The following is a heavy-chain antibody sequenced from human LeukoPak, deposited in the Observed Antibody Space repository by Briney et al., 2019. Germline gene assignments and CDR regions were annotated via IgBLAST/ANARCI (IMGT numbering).Heavy chain of an antibody. Sequence: PGRSLRLSCATSGFTFISYGIHWVRQAPGKGLEWVAVIWYDGSNKYYADSVKGRFTISRDNSKNTLYLQMNSLRAEDTAVYYCASTFGLGAFWGQGTLVTVSS. CDR2: IWYDGSNK. CDR1: GFTFISYG. V-gene: IGHV3-33*01. J-gene: IGHJ4*02. D-gene: IGHD3/OR15-3a*01. CDR3: ASTFGLGAF.